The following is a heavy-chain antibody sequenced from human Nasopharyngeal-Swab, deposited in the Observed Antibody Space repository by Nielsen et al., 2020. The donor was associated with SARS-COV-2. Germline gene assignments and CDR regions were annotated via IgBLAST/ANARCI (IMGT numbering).Heavy chain of an antibody. CDR2: ISYDGSNE. D-gene: IGHD3-22*01. Sequence: GESLKISCAASGFTFSSSGMDWVRQAPGKGLEWVAVISYDGSNEYYGDSVKGRFTISRDNAKNSLYLQMNSLRDEDTAVYYCARDKVVVIKGDDAFDIWGQGTMVTVSS. J-gene: IGHJ3*02. CDR1: GFTFSSSG. V-gene: IGHV3-30*03. CDR3: ARDKVVVIKGDDAFDI.